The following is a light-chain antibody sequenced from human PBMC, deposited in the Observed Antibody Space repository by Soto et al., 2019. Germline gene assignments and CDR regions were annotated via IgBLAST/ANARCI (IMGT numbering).Light chain of an antibody. Sequence: QPVLTQSPSASASLGASVKLTCTLSSGHSSYAIAWHQQQPEKGPRYLMKLNSDGSHSKGDGIPDRFSGSSSGAERYLTIPRPQAEDEADYYCQTWGTGILVFGGGTKLTVL. CDR3: QTWGTGILV. V-gene: IGLV4-69*01. CDR2: LNSDGSH. CDR1: SGHSSYA. J-gene: IGLJ2*01.